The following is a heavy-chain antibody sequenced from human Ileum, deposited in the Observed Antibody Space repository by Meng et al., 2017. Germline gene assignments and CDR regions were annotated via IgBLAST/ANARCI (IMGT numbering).Heavy chain of an antibody. Sequence: QVQPVQSGAEVKKPGASVKGSCKASGYTFTSSGLSWVRQAPGQGLEWMGWISPYNGNTNYAQKVQGRLTVTTDTSTSTAYMELRSLRSADTAVYYCARGDSSNRGFDYWGQGTLVTVSS. CDR2: ISPYNGNT. CDR1: GYTFTSSG. J-gene: IGHJ4*02. D-gene: IGHD6-19*01. V-gene: IGHV1-18*01. CDR3: ARGDSSNRGFDY.